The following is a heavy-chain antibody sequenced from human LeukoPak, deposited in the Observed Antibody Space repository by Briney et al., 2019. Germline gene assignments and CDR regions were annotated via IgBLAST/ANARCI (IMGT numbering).Heavy chain of an antibody. CDR3: AAGGAEYYYYYYGMDV. CDR2: IVVGSGNT. D-gene: IGHD1-14*01. Sequence: ASVKVSCKASGFTFTSSAVQWVRQARGQRLEWIGWIVVGSGNTNYAQKFQERVTITRDMSTSTAYMELSSLRSEDTAVYHCAAGGAEYYYYYYGMDVWGQGTTVTVSS. J-gene: IGHJ6*02. CDR1: GFTFTSSA. V-gene: IGHV1-58*01.